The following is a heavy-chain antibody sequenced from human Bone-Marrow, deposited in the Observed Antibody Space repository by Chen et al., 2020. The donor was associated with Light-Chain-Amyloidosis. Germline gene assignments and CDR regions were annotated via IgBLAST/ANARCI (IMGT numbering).Heavy chain of an antibody. D-gene: IGHD5-12*01. J-gene: IGHJ4*02. CDR2: IYPDDSDA. Sequence: EVQLEQSGPEVKKPGESLKISCKGSGYTFPNYWIGWVRQMPGKGLEWMGVIYPDDSDARYRPSFEGQCTIAADKSITTAYLQWRSLKASDTAMYYCARRRDGYNFDYWGQGTLVTVSS. CDR3: ARRRDGYNFDY. V-gene: IGHV5-51*01. CDR1: GYTFPNYW.